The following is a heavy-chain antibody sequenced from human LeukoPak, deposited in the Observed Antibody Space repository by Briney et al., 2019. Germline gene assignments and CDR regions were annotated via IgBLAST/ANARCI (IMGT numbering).Heavy chain of an antibody. Sequence: GGSLRLSCAASGFTFSSYGMHWVRQAPGKGLEWVAVIWYDGSNKYYADSVKGRFTISRDNSKNTLYLQMNSLRAEDTAVYYCAKERIVVVPAASEGALDYWGQGTLVTVSS. CDR1: GFTFSSYG. CDR2: IWYDGSNK. CDR3: AKERIVVVPAASEGALDY. J-gene: IGHJ4*02. V-gene: IGHV3-33*06. D-gene: IGHD2-2*01.